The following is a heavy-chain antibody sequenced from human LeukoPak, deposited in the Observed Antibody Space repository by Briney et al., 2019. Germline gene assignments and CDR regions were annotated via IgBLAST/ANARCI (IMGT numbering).Heavy chain of an antibody. Sequence: ASVKVSCKASGYNFISSGVTWVRQAPGQGLEWMGRINPNSGDTNYAQKFQGRVTMTRDTSITTAYMELSRLRSDDTAVYYCARAESNNWDAKYYFDYWGQGTLVTVSS. D-gene: IGHD1-26*01. J-gene: IGHJ4*02. V-gene: IGHV1-2*06. CDR2: INPNSGDT. CDR3: ARAESNNWDAKYYFDY. CDR1: GYNFISSG.